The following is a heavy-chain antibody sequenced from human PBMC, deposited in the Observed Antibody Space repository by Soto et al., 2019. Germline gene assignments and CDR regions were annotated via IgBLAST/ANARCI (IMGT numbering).Heavy chain of an antibody. CDR2: INPNSGGT. CDR3: ARGTSVAVANIYYYGMDV. CDR1: GYTFTGYY. Sequence: QVQLVQSGAEVKKPGASVKVSCKASGYTFTGYYMHWVRQAPGQGLEWMGWINPNSGGTNYAQKFQGGVTMPRDTSISTAYMELSRLRSDDTAVYYCARGTSVAVANIYYYGMDVWGQGTTVTVSS. V-gene: IGHV1-2*02. D-gene: IGHD6-19*01. J-gene: IGHJ6*02.